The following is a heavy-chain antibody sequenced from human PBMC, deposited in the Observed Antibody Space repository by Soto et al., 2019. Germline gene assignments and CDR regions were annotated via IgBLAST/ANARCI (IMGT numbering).Heavy chain of an antibody. Sequence: GASVKVSCKASGYTFTSYGISWVRQAPGQGLEWMGWISAYNGNTNYAQKLQGRVTMTTDTSTSTAYMELRSLRSDDTAMYYCARTVATISYYYYYGMDVWGQGTTVTVSS. J-gene: IGHJ6*02. CDR3: ARTVATISYYYYYGMDV. CDR2: ISAYNGNT. D-gene: IGHD2-15*01. V-gene: IGHV1-18*01. CDR1: GYTFTSYG.